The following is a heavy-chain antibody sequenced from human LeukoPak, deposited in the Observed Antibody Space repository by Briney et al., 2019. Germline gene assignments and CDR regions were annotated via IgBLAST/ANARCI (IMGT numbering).Heavy chain of an antibody. J-gene: IGHJ4*02. V-gene: IGHV1-18*01. Sequence: ASVKVSCKASGYTFTSYGISWVRQAPGQGLEWMGWISAYNGNTNYAQKFQGRVTMTRDTSTSTVYMELSSLRSEDTAVYYCARAPLVVVPAATTPYYFDYWGQGTLVTVSS. CDR3: ARAPLVVVPAATTPYYFDY. CDR2: ISAYNGNT. D-gene: IGHD2-2*01. CDR1: GYTFTSYG.